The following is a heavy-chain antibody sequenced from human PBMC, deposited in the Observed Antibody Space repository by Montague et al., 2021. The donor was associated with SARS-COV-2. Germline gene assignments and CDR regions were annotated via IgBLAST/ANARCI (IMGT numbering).Heavy chain of an antibody. D-gene: IGHD3-22*01. CDR1: GDSISSYY. V-gene: IGHV4-59*08. CDR3: ASSYYYDSSGYYSHDAFDI. CDR2: IYYSRST. Sequence: SETLSLTCDVYGDSISSYYWSWIRQPPGKGLEWIGYIYYSRSTNYNPSLKSRVTISVDTSKDQFSLKLSSVTAADTAVYYCASSYYYDSSGYYSHDAFDIWGQGTMVTVSS. J-gene: IGHJ3*02.